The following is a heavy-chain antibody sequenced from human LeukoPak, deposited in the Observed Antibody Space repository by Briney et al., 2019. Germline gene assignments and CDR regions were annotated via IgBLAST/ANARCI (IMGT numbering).Heavy chain of an antibody. CDR3: ARDRGYSTFDN. J-gene: IGHJ5*02. CDR1: GFPFSNYW. CDR2: MKEDGGEI. V-gene: IGHV3-7*01. D-gene: IGHD4-23*01. Sequence: GGSLRLSCPASGFPFSNYWMSWVRQAPGKGLEWVANMKEDGGEISYVDSVKGRFTISRDNAKNSLYLHMNSLRVEDTAVYYCARDRGYSTFDNWGQGTLVTVSS.